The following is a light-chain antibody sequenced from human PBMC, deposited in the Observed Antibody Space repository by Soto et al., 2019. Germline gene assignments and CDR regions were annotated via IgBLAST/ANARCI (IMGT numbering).Light chain of an antibody. CDR3: SSYTSISTLGVV. CDR2: EVS. J-gene: IGLJ2*01. V-gene: IGLV2-14*01. CDR1: SSDVGGYNY. Sequence: QSVLTQPASVSGSPGQSITISCTGTSSDVGGYNYVSWYQQHPGKAPKLMIYEVSNRPSGVSNRFSGSKSGNTASLTISGLQAEDEADYYCSSYTSISTLGVVFGGGTKLTVL.